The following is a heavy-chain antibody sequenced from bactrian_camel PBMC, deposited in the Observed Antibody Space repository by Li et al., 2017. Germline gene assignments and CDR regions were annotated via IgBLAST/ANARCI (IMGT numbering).Heavy chain of an antibody. CDR2: INIDGTT. CDR3: AAGGGNGAFCYTGERSMDY. D-gene: IGHD2*01. V-gene: IGHV3S55*01. Sequence: HVQLVESGGGSVQAGGSLRLSCAASQDTRCNYDMRWYRQVQGKEREFVSGINIDGTTSYADSVKGRFTISKDNGENTLYLQMNSLKPEDTAMYYCAAGGGNGAFCYTGERSMDYWGQGTQVTVS. J-gene: IGHJ4*01. CDR1: QDTRCNYD.